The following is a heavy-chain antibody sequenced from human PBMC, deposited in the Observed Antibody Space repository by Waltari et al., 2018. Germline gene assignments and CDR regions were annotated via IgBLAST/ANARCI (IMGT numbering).Heavy chain of an antibody. D-gene: IGHD1-7*01. V-gene: IGHV3-74*01. Sequence: DVQVVESGGGLVRQGGSLSLSCPGSGFNFINYFIHWVRQPPGKGPVWVARINNDGSIINYADSVKGRFTISRDNAKSTVYLQMNNLRGEDTALYYCLNYDFDSWGQGTLVTVSS. CDR3: LNYDFDS. J-gene: IGHJ4*02. CDR1: GFNFINYF. CDR2: INNDGSII.